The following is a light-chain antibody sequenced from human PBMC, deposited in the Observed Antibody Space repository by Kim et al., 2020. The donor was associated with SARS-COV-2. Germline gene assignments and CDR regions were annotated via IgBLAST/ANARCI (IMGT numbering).Light chain of an antibody. CDR3: SSRDTNHKVI. Sequence: SSELTQDPAVSVALGQTVRITCQGDSLRSYYATWYQQKAGQAPMLVIYGKNNRPSEIPDRFSGSSSGNTASLTITGAQAEDEADYYCSSRDTNHKVIFGGGTNLTVL. CDR2: GKN. J-gene: IGLJ2*01. V-gene: IGLV3-19*01. CDR1: SLRSYY.